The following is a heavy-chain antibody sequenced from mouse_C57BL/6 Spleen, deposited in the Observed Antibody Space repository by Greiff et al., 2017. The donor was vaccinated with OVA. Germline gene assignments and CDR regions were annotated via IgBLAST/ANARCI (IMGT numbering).Heavy chain of an antibody. Sequence: VQLQQSGAELVKPGASVKISCKASGYAFSSYWMNWVKQRPGKGLEWIGQIYPGDGDTNYNGKFKGKATLTADKSSSTAYMQLSSLTSEDSAVYFCARCDYDCYAMDYWGQGTSVTVSS. CDR3: ARCDYDCYAMDY. J-gene: IGHJ4*01. CDR2: IYPGDGDT. D-gene: IGHD2-4*01. V-gene: IGHV1-80*01. CDR1: GYAFSSYW.